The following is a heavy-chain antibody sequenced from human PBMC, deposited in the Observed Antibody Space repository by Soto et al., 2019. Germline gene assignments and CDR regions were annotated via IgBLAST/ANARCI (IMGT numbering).Heavy chain of an antibody. J-gene: IGHJ4*02. D-gene: IGHD3-10*01. Sequence: SETLSLTCAVSGGSISSGGYSWSWIRQPPGKGLEWIGYIYHSGSIYYNPSLKSRVTISVDRSKNQFSLKLSSVTAADTAVYYCARDPGVWGQGTLVTVSS. V-gene: IGHV4-30-2*01. CDR2: IYHSGSI. CDR1: GGSISSGGYS. CDR3: ARDPGV.